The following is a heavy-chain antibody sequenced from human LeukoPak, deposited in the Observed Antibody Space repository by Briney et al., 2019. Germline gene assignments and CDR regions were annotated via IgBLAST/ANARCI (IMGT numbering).Heavy chain of an antibody. CDR3: AISYSSLNY. J-gene: IGHJ4*02. Sequence: GESLKISCKGSGYRFNNYWIHWVRQMPGKGLEWMGIIYPDDSDVRYSPSFQGQVTISADKSISTAYLQWNSLKASDTAMYYCAISYSSLNYWGQGTLVTVSS. CDR2: IYPDDSDV. CDR1: GYRFNNYW. D-gene: IGHD5-18*01. V-gene: IGHV5-51*01.